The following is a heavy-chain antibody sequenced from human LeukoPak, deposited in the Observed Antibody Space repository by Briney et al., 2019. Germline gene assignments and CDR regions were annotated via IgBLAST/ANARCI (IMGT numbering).Heavy chain of an antibody. Sequence: SETLSLTCTVSGGSISSYYWSWIRQPPGKGLEWIGYIYYSGSTYYHPSVKSRVTISVDTSKNQFSLKLSSVTAADTAVYYCARDQSIAAAGTPLDYWGQGTLVTVSS. D-gene: IGHD6-13*01. CDR2: IYYSGST. CDR1: GGSISSYY. CDR3: ARDQSIAAAGTPLDY. V-gene: IGHV4-59*12. J-gene: IGHJ4*02.